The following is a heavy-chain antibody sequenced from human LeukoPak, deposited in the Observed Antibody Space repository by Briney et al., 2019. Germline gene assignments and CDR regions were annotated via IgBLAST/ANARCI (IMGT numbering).Heavy chain of an antibody. D-gene: IGHD1-1*01. V-gene: IGHV5-51*01. Sequence: PGESLKISCKGSGYRFAIYWIGWVRQMPGKGLEWMGIIYPGDSDTTYSPSFQGQVTISADKSISTAYLQWSSLKASDTAIYYCARATNWNFYMDVRGKGTTVTVSS. CDR2: IYPGDSDT. CDR3: ARATNWNFYMDV. J-gene: IGHJ6*03. CDR1: GYRFAIYW.